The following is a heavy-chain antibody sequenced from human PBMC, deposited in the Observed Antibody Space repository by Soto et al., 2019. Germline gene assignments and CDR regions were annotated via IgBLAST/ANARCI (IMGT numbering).Heavy chain of an antibody. CDR1: GGSISSGGYS. D-gene: IGHD2-2*01. Sequence: SETLSLTCAVSGGSISSGGYSWSWIRQPPGKGLEWIGYIYHSGSTYYNPSLKSRVTISVDRSKNQFSLKLSSVTAADTAVYYCARGGTIDCSSTSCHLLLGPWGQGTPVTVFS. J-gene: IGHJ5*02. V-gene: IGHV4-30-2*01. CDR2: IYHSGST. CDR3: ARGGTIDCSSTSCHLLLGP.